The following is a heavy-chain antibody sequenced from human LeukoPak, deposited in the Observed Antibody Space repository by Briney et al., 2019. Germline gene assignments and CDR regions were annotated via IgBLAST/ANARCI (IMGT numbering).Heavy chain of an antibody. V-gene: IGHV4-38-2*01. J-gene: IGHJ3*02. CDR1: GYSISSGYY. CDR2: INHSGST. CDR3: ARGRPDAFDI. Sequence: PSETLSLTCAVSGYSISSGYYWGWIRQPPGKGLEWIGEINHSGSTNYNPSLKSRVTISVDTSKNQFSLKLSSVIAADTAVYYCARGRPDAFDIWGQGTMVTVSS.